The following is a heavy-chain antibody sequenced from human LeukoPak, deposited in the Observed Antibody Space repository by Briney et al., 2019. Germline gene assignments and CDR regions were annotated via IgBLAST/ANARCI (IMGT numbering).Heavy chain of an antibody. CDR2: IYYSGST. J-gene: IGHJ4*02. V-gene: IGHV4-39*07. CDR3: ARGVVIAPQTFDY. Sequence: SETLSLTCTVSGGSISSSSYYWGWIRQPPGKGLEWIGTIYYSGSTNYNPSLKSRVTISVDTSKNQFSLKLSSVTAADTAVYYCARGVVIAPQTFDYWGQGTLVTVSS. CDR1: GGSISSSSYY. D-gene: IGHD2-21*01.